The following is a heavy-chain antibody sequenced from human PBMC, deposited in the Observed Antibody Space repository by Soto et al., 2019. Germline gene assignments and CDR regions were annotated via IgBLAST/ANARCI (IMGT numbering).Heavy chain of an antibody. CDR2: ISGYNGDT. Sequence: GASVXVSCKASGYSFTTYGISWVRQAPGQGLEWMGWISGYNGDTNNAQKFQDRVTMTIDRSTTTAYLELRSLTSDDTAVYYCAKNGNPPYYYYGMDVWGQGTTVTVSS. CDR1: GYSFTTYG. CDR3: AKNGNPPYYYYGMDV. V-gene: IGHV1-18*01. D-gene: IGHD1-26*01. J-gene: IGHJ6*02.